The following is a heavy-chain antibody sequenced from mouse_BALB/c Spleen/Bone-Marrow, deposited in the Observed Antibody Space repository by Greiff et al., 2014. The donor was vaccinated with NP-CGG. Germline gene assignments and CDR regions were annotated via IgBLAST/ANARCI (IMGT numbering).Heavy chain of an antibody. D-gene: IGHD1-1*01. J-gene: IGHJ4*01. V-gene: IGHV3-6*02. CDR2: ISYDGSY. CDR3: ARLRGFFAMDY. CDR1: GYSITSGYY. Sequence: EVKLMESGPGLVKPSQSLSLTCSVTGYSITSGYYWNWIRQFPGNKLEWMGFISYDGSYDCNPSLKNRISITRDTSKNQFFLKLNSVTTEDTATYYCARLRGFFAMDYWGQGTSVTVSS.